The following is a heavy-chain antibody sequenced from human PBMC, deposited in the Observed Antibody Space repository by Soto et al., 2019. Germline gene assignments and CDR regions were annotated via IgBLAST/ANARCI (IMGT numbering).Heavy chain of an antibody. CDR1: CGSISSSNW. D-gene: IGHD3-9*01. V-gene: IGHV4-4*02. J-gene: IGHJ4*02. Sequence: SETLSLTCAVSCGSISSSNWWSWVRHPPGKGLEWIGEIYHSGSTNYNPSLKSRVTISVDKSKNQLSLKVNSVTAADTAVYYCATRNYDILTGYYIGLDYWGQGTLVT. CDR2: IYHSGST. CDR3: ATRNYDILTGYYIGLDY.